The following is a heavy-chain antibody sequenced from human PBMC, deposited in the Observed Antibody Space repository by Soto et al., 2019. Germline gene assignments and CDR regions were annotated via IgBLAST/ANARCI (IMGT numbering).Heavy chain of an antibody. Sequence: PSETLSLTCAVYGGSFSGYYWSWIRQPPGKGLEWIGEINHSGSTNYNPSLKSRVTISVDTSKNQFSLKLSSVTAADTAVYYCAIQRAGKFDYWGQGTQVTVSS. V-gene: IGHV4-34*01. J-gene: IGHJ4*02. D-gene: IGHD6-19*01. CDR3: AIQRAGKFDY. CDR2: INHSGST. CDR1: GGSFSGYY.